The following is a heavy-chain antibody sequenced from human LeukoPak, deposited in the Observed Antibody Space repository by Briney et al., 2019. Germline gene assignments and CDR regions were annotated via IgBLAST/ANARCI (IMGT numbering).Heavy chain of an antibody. J-gene: IGHJ4*02. Sequence: VASVKVSCKASGYTFTSYGVSWVRQAPGQGLEWMGWISGYNGNTNYAQKLQGRVTMTTDTSTSTAYMELRSLRSDDTAVYYCARYCSSTSCYTDYWGQGTLVTVSS. CDR2: ISGYNGNT. CDR3: ARYCSSTSCYTDY. D-gene: IGHD2-2*02. V-gene: IGHV1-18*01. CDR1: GYTFTSYG.